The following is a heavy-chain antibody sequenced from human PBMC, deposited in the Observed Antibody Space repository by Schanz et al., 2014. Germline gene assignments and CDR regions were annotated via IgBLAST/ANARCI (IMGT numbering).Heavy chain of an antibody. Sequence: GQLLESGGGLIQPGRSLRLSCAAYGFTLSSYAMHWVRQAPGKGLEWVAVISYDGSNKYYADSVKGRFTISRDNSKNTLYLQMNTLRAEDTAVYYCARDRGYCSGGSCLTFDYWGQGTLVTVSS. CDR1: GFTLSSYA. J-gene: IGHJ4*02. CDR3: ARDRGYCSGGSCLTFDY. V-gene: IGHV3-30-3*01. D-gene: IGHD2-15*01. CDR2: ISYDGSNK.